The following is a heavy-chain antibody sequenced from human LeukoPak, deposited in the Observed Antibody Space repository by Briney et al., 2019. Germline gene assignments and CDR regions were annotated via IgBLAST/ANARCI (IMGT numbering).Heavy chain of an antibody. J-gene: IGHJ6*02. D-gene: IGHD3-22*01. Sequence: ASVKVSCKASGYTFTSYGISWVRQAPGQGLEWMGWISAYNGNTNYARKLQGRVTMTTDTSTSTAYMELRSLRSDDTAVYYCARDPAYYDSSGYYYYYYYYGMDVWGQGTTVTVSS. V-gene: IGHV1-18*01. CDR3: ARDPAYYDSSGYYYYYYYYGMDV. CDR2: ISAYNGNT. CDR1: GYTFTSYG.